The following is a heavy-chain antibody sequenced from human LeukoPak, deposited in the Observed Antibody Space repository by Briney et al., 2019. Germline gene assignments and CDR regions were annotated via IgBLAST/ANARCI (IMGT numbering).Heavy chain of an antibody. CDR3: ASQPSDY. Sequence: PSETLSLTYTVSGGSISTSSHYWAWIRQPPGKGLEWIGDIYYSGSTYYKPSLKSRVTISIDTSKNQFSLKLSSVTAADTAVYYCASQPSDYWGQGTLVTVSS. J-gene: IGHJ4*02. CDR2: IYYSGST. CDR1: GGSISTSSHY. V-gene: IGHV4-39*01.